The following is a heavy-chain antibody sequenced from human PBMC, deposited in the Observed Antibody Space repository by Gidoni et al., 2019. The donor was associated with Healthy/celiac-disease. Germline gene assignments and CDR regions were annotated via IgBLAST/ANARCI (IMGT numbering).Heavy chain of an antibody. Sequence: QVQLQESGPGLVKPSETLSLTCPVSGGSISSYYWSWIRQPPGKGLEWIGYIYYSGSTNYNPSLKSRVTISVDTSKNQFSLKLSSVTAADTAVYYCARSGGQRTGFDPWGQGTLVTVSS. D-gene: IGHD5-12*01. V-gene: IGHV4-59*01. J-gene: IGHJ5*02. CDR2: IYYSGST. CDR1: GGSISSYY. CDR3: ARSGGQRTGFDP.